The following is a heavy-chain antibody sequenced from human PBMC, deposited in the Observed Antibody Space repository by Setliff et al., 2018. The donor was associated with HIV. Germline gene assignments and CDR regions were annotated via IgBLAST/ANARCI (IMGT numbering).Heavy chain of an antibody. V-gene: IGHV1-2*02. J-gene: IGHJ6*03. Sequence: ASVKVSCKASGFSFDDYYIHWVRQAPGQGLEWMGCVIPNSGKTYYAQEFQGRVTMPSDTSINTAYMEVSWLTSDDTAIYYCARDLAYCSGGSCYRPFIYYFYYMDVWGKGATVTVSS. CDR1: GFSFDDYY. D-gene: IGHD2-15*01. CDR3: ARDLAYCSGGSCYRPFIYYFYYMDV. CDR2: VIPNSGKT.